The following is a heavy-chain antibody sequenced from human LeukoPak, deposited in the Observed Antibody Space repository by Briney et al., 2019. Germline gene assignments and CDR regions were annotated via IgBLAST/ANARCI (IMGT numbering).Heavy chain of an antibody. Sequence: GGSLRLSCAASGFTFSSPAMSWDRQAPGKGLEWVSSITPSGDGTYYAASVKGRFTISRDNSKNTLYLQMDSLRADDTAKYYCAKDSPVATWWGQGTLVTVSS. CDR2: ITPSGDGT. J-gene: IGHJ4*02. V-gene: IGHV3-23*01. D-gene: IGHD1-26*01. CDR3: AKDSPVATW. CDR1: GFTFSSPA.